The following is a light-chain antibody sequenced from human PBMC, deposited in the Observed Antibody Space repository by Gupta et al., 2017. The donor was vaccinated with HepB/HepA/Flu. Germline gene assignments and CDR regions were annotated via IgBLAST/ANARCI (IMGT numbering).Light chain of an antibody. Sequence: DIQMTQSPSTLSASVGDRVTITCRASQSISSWLAWYQQKPGKAPKLLIYKASSLESGVPSRFSGSGSGTEFTLTISSLQPDDFATYYCQQDNTLPTFGQGTKMEIK. CDR2: KAS. V-gene: IGKV1-5*03. CDR1: QSISSW. CDR3: QQDNTLPT. J-gene: IGKJ2*01.